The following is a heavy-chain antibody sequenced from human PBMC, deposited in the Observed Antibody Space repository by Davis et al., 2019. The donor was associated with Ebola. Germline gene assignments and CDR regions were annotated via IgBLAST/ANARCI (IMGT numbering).Heavy chain of an antibody. CDR3: ARDPSATVVTHPYDY. CDR2: ISYDGNNK. CDR1: GGSISSSSYY. J-gene: IGHJ4*02. Sequence: GGSLRLSCTVSGGSISSSSYYWGWVRQAPGKGLEWVAVISYDGNNKYYADSVKGRFTISRDNSKNTLYLQMNSLRAEDTAVYYCARDPSATVVTHPYDYWGQGTLVTVSS. D-gene: IGHD4-23*01. V-gene: IGHV3-30-3*01.